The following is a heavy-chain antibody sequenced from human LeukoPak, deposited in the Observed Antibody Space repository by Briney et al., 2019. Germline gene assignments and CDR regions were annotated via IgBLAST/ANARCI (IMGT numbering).Heavy chain of an antibody. CDR1: GFTFRSYG. J-gene: IGHJ5*02. CDR3: ARDPSSGWYLKGWFDP. CDR2: IRYDGTNK. V-gene: IGHV3-30*02. Sequence: GGSLRLSCAASGFTFRSYGMHWVRQAPGKGLEWVAIIRYDGTNKYYADSVKGRFTISRDNAKNSLYLQMNSLRAEDAAVYYCARDPSSGWYLKGWFDPWGQGTLVTVSS. D-gene: IGHD6-19*01.